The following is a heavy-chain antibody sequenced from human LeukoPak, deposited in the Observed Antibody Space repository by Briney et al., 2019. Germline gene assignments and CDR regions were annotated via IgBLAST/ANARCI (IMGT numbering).Heavy chain of an antibody. V-gene: IGHV1-18*01. CDR3: AADPPAYCGGDCYSNPYYYYGMDV. D-gene: IGHD2-21*02. J-gene: IGHJ6*02. CDR2: ISAYNGNT. CDR1: GYTFTSYG. Sequence: ASVKVSCKASGYTFTSYGISWVRQAPGQGLEWMGWISAYNGNTNYAQKLQGRVTMTTDTSTSTAYMELRSLRSEDTAVYYCAADPPAYCGGDCYSNPYYYYGMDVWGQGTTVTVSS.